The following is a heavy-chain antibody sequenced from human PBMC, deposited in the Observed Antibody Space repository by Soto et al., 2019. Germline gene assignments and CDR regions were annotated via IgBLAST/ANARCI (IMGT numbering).Heavy chain of an antibody. D-gene: IGHD6-19*01. CDR2: ISSSSSYI. Sequence: VGSLRLSCAASGFTFSSYSMNWVRQAPGKGLEWVSSISSSSSYIYYADSVKGRFTISRDNAKNSLYLQMNSLRAEDTAVYYCASAFRAVAVTPFWGQGTMVTVSS. J-gene: IGHJ3*01. V-gene: IGHV3-21*01. CDR3: ASAFRAVAVTPF. CDR1: GFTFSSYS.